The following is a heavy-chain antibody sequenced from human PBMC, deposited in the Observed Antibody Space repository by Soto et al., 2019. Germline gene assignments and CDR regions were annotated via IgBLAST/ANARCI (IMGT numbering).Heavy chain of an antibody. CDR2: IYYSGST. CDR3: ASQPRDSSSWYLGYYYYGMDV. V-gene: IGHV4-39*01. J-gene: IGHJ6*02. Sequence: SSETMSLSCTVCGGCISSSSYYGGWIRQPPGKGLEWIGSIYYSGSTYYNPSLKSRVTISVDTSKNQFSLKLSSVTAADTAVYYCASQPRDSSSWYLGYYYYGMDVWGQGTTVTVSS. CDR1: GGCISSSSYY. D-gene: IGHD6-13*01.